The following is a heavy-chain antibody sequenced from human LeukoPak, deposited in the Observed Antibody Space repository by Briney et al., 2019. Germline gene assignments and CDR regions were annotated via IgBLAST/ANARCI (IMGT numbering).Heavy chain of an antibody. CDR1: GGTFSSYA. Sequence: SVKVSCKASGGTFSSYAISWVRQAPGQGLEWMGGIIPIFGTANYAQKFQGRVTITADESTSTAYMELSSLRSEDTAVYYCARDRGYGLGYFDYWGQGTLVTVSS. D-gene: IGHD5-12*01. CDR2: IIPIFGTA. V-gene: IGHV1-69*13. J-gene: IGHJ4*02. CDR3: ARDRGYGLGYFDY.